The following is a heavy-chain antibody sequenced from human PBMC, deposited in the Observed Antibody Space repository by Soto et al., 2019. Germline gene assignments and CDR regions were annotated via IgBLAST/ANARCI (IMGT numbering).Heavy chain of an antibody. CDR3: ARYRREAVAGYTLDN. V-gene: IGHV4-59*01. CDR2: VYNSGST. D-gene: IGHD6-13*01. J-gene: IGHJ4*02. Sequence: XGTLSLSCTVPGGSISSNYWTWIRQPPGKGLEWIGYVYNSGSTNYNPSLKSRVTISEDTSKSQFSLKVNSMTAADTAVYYCARYRREAVAGYTLDNWGQGILVTVSS. CDR1: GGSISSNY.